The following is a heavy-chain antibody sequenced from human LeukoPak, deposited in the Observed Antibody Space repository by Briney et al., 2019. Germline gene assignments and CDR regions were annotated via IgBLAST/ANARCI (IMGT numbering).Heavy chain of an antibody. CDR2: VKQDGIEK. V-gene: IGHV3-7*01. CDR1: GLSFPNYW. CDR3: AGGQGWLITH. Sequence: GGSLRLSCAPSGLSFPNYWMNWVRQTPAKGLQWVANVKQDGIEKNYLGSVVGRFTISRDNAKSLMYLHLNSLRAEDTAVYFCAGGQGWLITHWGQGALVTVSS. J-gene: IGHJ4*02. D-gene: IGHD3-16*01.